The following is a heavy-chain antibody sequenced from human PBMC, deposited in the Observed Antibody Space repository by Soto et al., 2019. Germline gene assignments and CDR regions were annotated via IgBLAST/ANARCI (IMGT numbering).Heavy chain of an antibody. CDR2: ISTYNGNT. CDR1: GYNFTSYG. V-gene: IGHV1-18*04. Sequence: GASVKVSCKDSGYNFTSYGIGRVGQAPGQGLEWMGWISTYNGNTNYAQTLQGRVTMTTDTSTSTAYMELRSLRSDDTAVYFCARDPPRRYSYGKRLDSWGQGSLLTASS. D-gene: IGHD5-18*01. J-gene: IGHJ4*02. CDR3: ARDPPRRYSYGKRLDS.